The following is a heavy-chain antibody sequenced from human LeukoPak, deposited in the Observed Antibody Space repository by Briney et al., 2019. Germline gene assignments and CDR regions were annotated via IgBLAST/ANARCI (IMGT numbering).Heavy chain of an antibody. Sequence: SVKVSCKASGGTFSNTAISWVRQAPGQGLEWVGTIVPVLGITSYAIAQMFQGRVSITADTSTTTAYMELSNLRSDDTAVYYCAASTYYYDSREPLWVFDFWGRGTLVTVSS. D-gene: IGHD3-22*01. CDR3: AASTYYYDSREPLWVFDF. CDR1: GGTFSNTA. CDR2: IVPVLGIT. V-gene: IGHV1-69*04. J-gene: IGHJ2*01.